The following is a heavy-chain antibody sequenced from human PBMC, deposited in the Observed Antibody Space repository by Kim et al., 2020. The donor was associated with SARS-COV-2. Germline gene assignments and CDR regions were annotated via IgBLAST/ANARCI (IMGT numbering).Heavy chain of an antibody. Sequence: ASVKVSCKASGYTFTSYYMHWVRQAPGQGLEWMGIINPSGGSTSYAQKFQGRVTMTRDTSTSTVYMELSSLRSEDTAVYYCARDSSSWYVGGAFDIWGQGTMVTVSS. CDR3: ARDSSSWYVGGAFDI. J-gene: IGHJ3*02. D-gene: IGHD6-13*01. CDR1: GYTFTSYY. V-gene: IGHV1-46*01. CDR2: INPSGGST.